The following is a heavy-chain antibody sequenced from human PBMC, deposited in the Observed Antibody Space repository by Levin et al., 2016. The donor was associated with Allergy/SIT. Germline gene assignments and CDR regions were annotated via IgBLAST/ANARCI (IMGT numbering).Heavy chain of an antibody. Sequence: GESLKISCAASGFTFSSYAMSWVRQAPGKGLEWVSAISGSGGSTYYADSVKGRFTISRDNSKNTLYLQMNSLRAEDTAVYYCARREGVGSGYGYWGQGTLVTVSS. D-gene: IGHD3-16*01. J-gene: IGHJ4*02. CDR1: GFTFSSYA. CDR2: ISGSGGST. V-gene: IGHV3-23*01. CDR3: ARREGVGSGYGY.